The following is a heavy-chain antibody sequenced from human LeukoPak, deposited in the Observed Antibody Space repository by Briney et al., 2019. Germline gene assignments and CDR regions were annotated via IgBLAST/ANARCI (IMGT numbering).Heavy chain of an antibody. CDR2: INPSGFST. J-gene: IGHJ5*02. V-gene: IGHV1-46*01. D-gene: IGHD1-26*01. CDR3: AIDSGRYYSWFDP. Sequence: ASVKVSCKASGYTFSSYYIHWVRQAPGQGLEWMGIINPSGFSTSYAQKFQGRVTMTRDTSISTLYMELNRLRSDDTALYYCAIDSGRYYSWFDPWGQGTLVTVSS. CDR1: GYTFSSYY.